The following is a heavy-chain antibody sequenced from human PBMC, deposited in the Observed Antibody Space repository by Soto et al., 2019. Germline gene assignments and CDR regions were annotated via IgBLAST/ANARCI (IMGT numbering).Heavy chain of an antibody. D-gene: IGHD2-2*01. CDR2: INPGNGDT. Sequence: AASVKVSCKTSGYSFTKYGLHRVRQAPGQRLEWMGWINPGNGDTKYSQKFQGRVTITRDTSATTAYMELSSLRSEDSAVFYCARTDCSSTSCYNYYYYGMDVWGQGTTVTVSS. CDR1: GYSFTKYG. CDR3: ARTDCSSTSCYNYYYYGMDV. V-gene: IGHV1-3*01. J-gene: IGHJ6*02.